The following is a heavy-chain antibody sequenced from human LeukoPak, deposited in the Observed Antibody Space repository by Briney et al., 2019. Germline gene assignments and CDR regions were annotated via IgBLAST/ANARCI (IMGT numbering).Heavy chain of an antibody. CDR3: ARSGGIAAADDY. D-gene: IGHD6-13*01. Sequence: ASVKVSCKASGYTLTSYSISWVRQAPGQGLEWMGWISAYNGNTDLAQKLQGRVTMTTDTSTSTAYMEMRSLRSDDTAVYYCARSGGIAAADDYWGQGTLVTVSS. CDR1: GYTLTSYS. V-gene: IGHV1-18*01. J-gene: IGHJ4*02. CDR2: ISAYNGNT.